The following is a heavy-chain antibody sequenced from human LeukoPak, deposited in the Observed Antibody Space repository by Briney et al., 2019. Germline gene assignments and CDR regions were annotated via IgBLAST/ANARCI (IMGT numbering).Heavy chain of an antibody. V-gene: IGHV4-38-2*01. CDR3: ARDSYCGGDCAARAVDY. CDR2: IYHSGST. J-gene: IGHJ4*02. CDR1: GYSISSGYY. D-gene: IGHD2-21*02. Sequence: SATLSLTCAVSGYSISSGYYWGWIRQPPGKGLEWIWSIYHSGSTYYNPSLKSRVTISVDTSKNQFSLKLSSVTAADTAVYYCARDSYCGGDCAARAVDYWGQGTLVTVSS.